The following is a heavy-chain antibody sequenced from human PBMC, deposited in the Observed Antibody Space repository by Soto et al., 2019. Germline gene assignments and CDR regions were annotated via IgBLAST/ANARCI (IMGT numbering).Heavy chain of an antibody. CDR1: GFTFSSYA. D-gene: IGHD6-6*01. CDR2: ISGSGGST. Sequence: GGSLRLSCAASGFTFSSYAMSWVRQAPGKGLEWVSAISGSGGSTYYADSVKGRFTISRDNSKNTLYLQMNSLRAEDTAVYYCAKAPYSSSAYYYYMDVWGKGTTVTVSS. V-gene: IGHV3-23*01. CDR3: AKAPYSSSAYYYYMDV. J-gene: IGHJ6*03.